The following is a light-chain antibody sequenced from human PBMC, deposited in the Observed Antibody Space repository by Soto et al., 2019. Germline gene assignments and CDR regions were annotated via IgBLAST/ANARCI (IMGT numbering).Light chain of an antibody. CDR2: AAS. Sequence: IALTQSPATLSVSPGERVTLSCRASQNIDINLAWYQQKPGQAPRLLIYAASTRAADVSGTFSGRGSGTEFTLTIISLRPEDFAVYYCQQYRGRPRTFGQGTKVDI. J-gene: IGKJ1*01. CDR1: QNIDIN. V-gene: IGKV3-15*01. CDR3: QQYRGRPRT.